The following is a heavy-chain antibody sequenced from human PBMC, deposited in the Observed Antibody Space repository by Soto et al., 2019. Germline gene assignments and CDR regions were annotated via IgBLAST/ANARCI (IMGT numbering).Heavy chain of an antibody. Sequence: QVQLVQSGAEVKKPGASVKVSCKASGYTLTGYYMHWVRQAPGQGLEWMGWINPNSGGTNYAQKFQGWVTMTRDTSISTAYMELSRLRSDDTAVYYCARGYCSSTSCYEGWFDPWGQGTLVTVSS. CDR3: ARGYCSSTSCYEGWFDP. CDR2: INPNSGGT. CDR1: GYTLTGYY. V-gene: IGHV1-2*04. J-gene: IGHJ5*02. D-gene: IGHD2-2*01.